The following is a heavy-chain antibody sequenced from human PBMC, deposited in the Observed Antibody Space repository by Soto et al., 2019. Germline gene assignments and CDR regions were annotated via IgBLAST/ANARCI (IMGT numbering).Heavy chain of an antibody. J-gene: IGHJ4*02. D-gene: IGHD6-25*01. CDR3: ARFTRGSSGDY. CDR1: GFTFNTYC. CDR2: IKEDGSDK. Sequence: EVQLVESGGELVQPGGSLRLSCVASGFTFNTYCMSWVRQAPGKGLEWVANIKEDGSDKYYVDSVKGRFTISRDNAKNLLYLQMNSLGAGDTAMYYCARFTRGSSGDYWGQGTLVTVSS. V-gene: IGHV3-7*01.